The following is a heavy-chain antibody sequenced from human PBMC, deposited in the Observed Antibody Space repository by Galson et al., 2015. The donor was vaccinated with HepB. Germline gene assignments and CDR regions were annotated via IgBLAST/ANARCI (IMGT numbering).Heavy chain of an antibody. V-gene: IGHV3-48*03. CDR3: ARVDVVLKVFAIFDL. CDR1: GFSFSRYE. D-gene: IGHD2-8*01. CDR2: ISGSGDFI. Sequence: SLRLSCAASGFSFSRYEMNWVRQAPGKGLEWVSYISGSGDFIFYADSVKGRFTISRDNAKNSLYLQMNSLRDEDTAIYYCARVDVVLKVFAIFDLWGQGTLVTVSS. J-gene: IGHJ4*02.